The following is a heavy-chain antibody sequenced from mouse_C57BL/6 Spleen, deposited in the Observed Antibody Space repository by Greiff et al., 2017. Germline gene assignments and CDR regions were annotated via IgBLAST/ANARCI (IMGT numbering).Heavy chain of an antibody. Sequence: QVQLQQSGPGLVQPSQSLSITCTVSGFSLTSYGVHWVRQSPGKGLEWLGVIWSGGSTDYNAAFISRLSISKDNSKCQVFFKMNSLQADDKAIYYCALRYYYGSSLFAYWGQGTLVTVSA. CDR3: ALRYYYGSSLFAY. CDR2: IWSGGST. J-gene: IGHJ3*01. D-gene: IGHD1-1*01. V-gene: IGHV2-2*01. CDR1: GFSLTSYG.